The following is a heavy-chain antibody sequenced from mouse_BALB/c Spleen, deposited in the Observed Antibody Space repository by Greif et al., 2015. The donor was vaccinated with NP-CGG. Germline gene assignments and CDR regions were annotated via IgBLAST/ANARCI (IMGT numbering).Heavy chain of an antibody. CDR2: IYPGSGNT. D-gene: IGHD4-1*01. CDR1: GYTFTDYY. J-gene: IGHJ4*01. CDR3: ARRTGTEAMDY. V-gene: IGHV1-84*02. Sequence: QMQLKQSGPELVKPGASVKISCKASGYTFTDYYINWVNQKPGQGLEWIGWIYPGSGNTKYNEKFKGKATLTVDTSSSTAYMQFSSLTSEDTAVYFCARRTGTEAMDYWGQGTSVTVSS.